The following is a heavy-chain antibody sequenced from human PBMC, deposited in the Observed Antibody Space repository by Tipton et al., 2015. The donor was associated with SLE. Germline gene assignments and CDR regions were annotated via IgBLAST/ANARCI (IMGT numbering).Heavy chain of an antibody. D-gene: IGHD3-16*02. Sequence: TLSLTCTVAGGSISSHYWSWIRQPPGKGLEWIGYIYYGGNPNYNPSLKSRVTISVDASKNQFSLKMSSMTAADTAVYYCARLGRLHLGELSPPFDYWGQGTLVTVSS. CDR3: ARLGRLHLGELSPPFDY. CDR1: GGSISSHY. CDR2: IYYGGNP. V-gene: IGHV4-59*11. J-gene: IGHJ4*02.